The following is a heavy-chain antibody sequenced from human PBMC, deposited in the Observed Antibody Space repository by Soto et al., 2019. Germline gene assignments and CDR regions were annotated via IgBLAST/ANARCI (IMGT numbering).Heavy chain of an antibody. CDR2: IYYSGST. D-gene: IGHD3-3*01. V-gene: IGHV4-59*01. CDR1: GGSISSYY. J-gene: IGHJ6*02. Sequence: SETLSLTCTVSGGSISSYYWSWIRQPPGKGLEWIGYIYYSGSTNYNPSLKSRVTISVDTSKNQFSLKLSSVTAADTAVYYCARSPPYYDFWSGYSEGAGYYYYGMDVWGQGTTVTVSS. CDR3: ARSPPYYDFWSGYSEGAGYYYYGMDV.